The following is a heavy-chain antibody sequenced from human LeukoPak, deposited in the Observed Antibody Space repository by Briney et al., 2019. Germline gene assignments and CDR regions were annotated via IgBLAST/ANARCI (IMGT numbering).Heavy chain of an antibody. CDR1: GYTFSTYY. D-gene: IGHD2-15*01. CDR2: INPYSGDT. J-gene: IGHJ4*02. CDR3: ARVGYCSGGTCSPSQYLDY. Sequence: ASVKVSCKTSGYTFSTYYIHWVRQAPGQGLEWLGWINPYSGDTNAAQKFQGRVTITRDTSISTAYMELSRLTLDDTAVYFCARVGYCSGGTCSPSQYLDYWGQGTLVTVSS. V-gene: IGHV1-2*02.